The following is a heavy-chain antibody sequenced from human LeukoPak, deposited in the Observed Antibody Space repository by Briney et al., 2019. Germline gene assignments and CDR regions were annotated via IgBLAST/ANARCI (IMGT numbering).Heavy chain of an antibody. V-gene: IGHV1-2*02. CDR1: GYTFTGYY. Sequence: ASVKVSCKASGYTFTGYYMHWVRQAPGQGLEWMGWINPNSGGTNYAQKFQGRVTMTRDTSISTAYMELSSLRSEDTAVYYCATGLNCSSTSCYGTYYYYGMDVWGQGTTVTVSS. D-gene: IGHD2-2*01. J-gene: IGHJ6*02. CDR2: INPNSGGT. CDR3: ATGLNCSSTSCYGTYYYYGMDV.